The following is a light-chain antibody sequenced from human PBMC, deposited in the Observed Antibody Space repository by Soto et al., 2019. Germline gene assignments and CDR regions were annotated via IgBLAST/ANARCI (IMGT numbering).Light chain of an antibody. V-gene: IGKV1-12*01. CDR1: QSISSW. CDR3: QHADSFPLIT. Sequence: DIQMTQSPSTLSASVGDRVTITCRASQSISSWLAWYQQTPGKAPKLLIYAASSLQSGVPSRFSGSGSGTDFTLTISSLQPEDFATYYCQHADSFPLITFGQGTRLEIK. CDR2: AAS. J-gene: IGKJ5*01.